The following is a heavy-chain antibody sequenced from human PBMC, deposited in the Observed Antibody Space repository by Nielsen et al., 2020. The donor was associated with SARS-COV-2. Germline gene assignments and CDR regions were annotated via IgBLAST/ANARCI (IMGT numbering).Heavy chain of an antibody. CDR1: GFTFSDYY. V-gene: IGHV3-11*03. CDR3: ARIAVLSKTYGMDV. D-gene: IGHD6-19*01. J-gene: IGHJ6*02. CDR2: ISSSSSYT. Sequence: GESLKISCAASGFTFSDYYMSWIRQAPGKGLEWVSYISSSSSYTNYADSVKGRFTISRDNAKNSLYLQMNSLRAEDTAVYYCARIAVLSKTYGMDVWGQGTTVTVSS.